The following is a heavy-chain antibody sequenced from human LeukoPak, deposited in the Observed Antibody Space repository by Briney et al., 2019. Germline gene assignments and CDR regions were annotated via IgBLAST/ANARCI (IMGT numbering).Heavy chain of an antibody. Sequence: PGRSLRLSCAVSGYTFSSHGMHWVRQAPGKGLERVAAIWYDGSDKYYADSVKGRFTISRDNSKNMLYLQMDSLRAEDTALYYCARLWGSVSGYFDYWGQGTLVTVSS. CDR3: ARLWGSVSGYFDY. V-gene: IGHV3-33*01. CDR2: IWYDGSDK. CDR1: GYTFSSHG. J-gene: IGHJ4*02. D-gene: IGHD2-21*01.